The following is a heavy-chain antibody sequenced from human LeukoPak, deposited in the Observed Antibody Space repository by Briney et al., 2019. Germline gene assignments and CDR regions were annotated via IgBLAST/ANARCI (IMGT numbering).Heavy chain of an antibody. J-gene: IGHJ4*02. CDR3: AKQLGYCSDGSCYFPY. CDR2: TSNNGGYT. CDR1: GFTFSSSA. Sequence: PGGSLRLSCAASGFTFSSSAMSWVRQAPGKGLEWVSATSNNGGYTYYADSVQGRFTISRDNSMSTLCLQMNSLRAEDTAVYYCAKQLGYCSDGSCYFPYWGQGTLVTVSS. D-gene: IGHD2-15*01. V-gene: IGHV3-23*01.